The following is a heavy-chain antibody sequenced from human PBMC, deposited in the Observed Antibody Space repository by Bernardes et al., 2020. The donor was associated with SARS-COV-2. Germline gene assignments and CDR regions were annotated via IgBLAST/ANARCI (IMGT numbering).Heavy chain of an antibody. CDR2: ISYDGSNK. D-gene: IGHD2-15*01. Sequence: SLRLSCAASGFTFSSYAMHWVRQAPGKGLEWVAVISYDGSNKYYADSVKGRFTISRDNSKNTLYLQMNSLRAEDTAVYYCARDPVVTEVYFDYWGQGTLVTVSS. CDR1: GFTFSSYA. V-gene: IGHV3-30-3*01. J-gene: IGHJ4*02. CDR3: ARDPVVTEVYFDY.